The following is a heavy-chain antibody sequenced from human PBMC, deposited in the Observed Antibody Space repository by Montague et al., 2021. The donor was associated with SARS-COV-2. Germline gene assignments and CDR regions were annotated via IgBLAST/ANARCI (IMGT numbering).Heavy chain of an antibody. CDR1: GFSFNNFG. CDR3: VKASQFLWLGQFARDAFDL. D-gene: IGHD3-10*01. CDR2: ISYEGSKK. V-gene: IGHV3-30*18. J-gene: IGHJ3*01. Sequence: SLRLSCAASGFSFNNFGIHWVRQAPDKGLEWVAVISYEGSKKSFADSVKGQFVISRDSSQNTVYLQMNSLRVEDTAMYYCVKASQFLWLGQFARDAFDLWGQGTLVSVSS.